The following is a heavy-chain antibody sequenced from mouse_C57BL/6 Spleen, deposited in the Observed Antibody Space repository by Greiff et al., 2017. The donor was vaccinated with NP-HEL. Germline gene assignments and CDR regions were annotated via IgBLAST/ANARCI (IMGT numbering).Heavy chain of an antibody. CDR1: EYAFPSHD. V-gene: IGHV5-2*01. Sequence: EVKLMESGGGLVQPGESLKLSCESNEYAFPSHDMSWVRQTPEKRLELVAAINSDGGSTYYPDTMEGRFIISRDNTKKTLYLQMSSLKSEDTALYYSARRVVNTYYYGYWGQGTTLTVSS. CDR3: ARRVVNTYYYGY. J-gene: IGHJ2*01. CDR2: INSDGGST. D-gene: IGHD5-1-1*01.